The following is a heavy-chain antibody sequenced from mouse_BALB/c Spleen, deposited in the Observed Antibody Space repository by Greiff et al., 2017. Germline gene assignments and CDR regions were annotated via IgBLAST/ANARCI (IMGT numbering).Heavy chain of an antibody. Sequence: VKVVESGPGLVAPSQSLSITCTVSGFSLTSYGVHWVRQPPGKGLEWLGVIWAGGSTNYNSALMSRLSISKDNSKSQVFLKMNSLQTDDTAMYYCAIHYYGSSYGEAMDYWGQGTSVTVSS. CDR3: AIHYYGSSYGEAMDY. D-gene: IGHD1-1*01. CDR1: GFSLTSYG. CDR2: IWAGGST. J-gene: IGHJ4*01. V-gene: IGHV2-9*02.